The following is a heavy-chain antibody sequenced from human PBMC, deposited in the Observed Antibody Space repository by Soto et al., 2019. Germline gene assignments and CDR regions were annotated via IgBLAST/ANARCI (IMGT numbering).Heavy chain of an antibody. CDR3: AKDKGDYYDSSGTTGYYYYGMDV. CDR1: GFTFSSYA. J-gene: IGHJ6*02. CDR2: ISGSGGST. Sequence: GGSLRLSCAASGFTFSSYAMSWVRQAPGKGLEWVSAISGSGGSTYYADSVKGRFNISRDNAKNTLYLQMNSLRAEDTDVDYCAKDKGDYYDSSGTTGYYYYGMDVWGQGTTVTVSS. V-gene: IGHV3-23*01. D-gene: IGHD3-22*01.